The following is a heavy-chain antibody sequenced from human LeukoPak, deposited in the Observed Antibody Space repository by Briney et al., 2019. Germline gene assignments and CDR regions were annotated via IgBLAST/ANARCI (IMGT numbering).Heavy chain of an antibody. CDR1: GYTFTSYY. CDR2: INPSGGST. CDR3: ARAATVPRVFDY. D-gene: IGHD4-17*01. Sequence: ASVKVSCKASGYTFTSYYKHWVRQAPGQGLEWMGIINPSGGSTSYAQKFQGRVTMTRDTSTSTVYMELSSLRSEDTAVYYCARAATVPRVFDYWGQGTLVTVSS. V-gene: IGHV1-46*01. J-gene: IGHJ4*02.